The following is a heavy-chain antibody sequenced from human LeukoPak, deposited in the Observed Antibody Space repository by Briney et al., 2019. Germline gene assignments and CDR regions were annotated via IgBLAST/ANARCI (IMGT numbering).Heavy chain of an antibody. CDR2: IRGDGGST. D-gene: IGHD3-22*01. J-gene: IGHJ4*02. Sequence: PGGSLRLSCAASGSSFADHATHWVRQAPGKGLEWVSLIRGDGGSTYYADSVKGRFTISRDNSKNSLYLQMNSLRTEDTALYYCAKDMVETYYYDSSGYYLDYWGQGTLVTVSS. CDR1: GSSFADHA. V-gene: IGHV3-43*02. CDR3: AKDMVETYYYDSSGYYLDY.